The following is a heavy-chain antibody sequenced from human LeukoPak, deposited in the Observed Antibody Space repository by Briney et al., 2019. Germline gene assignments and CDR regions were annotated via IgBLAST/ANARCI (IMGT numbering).Heavy chain of an antibody. CDR3: ARATPYGDYEDY. CDR1: GFTFSNNW. V-gene: IGHV3-66*01. J-gene: IGHJ4*02. Sequence: PGGSLRLSCVASGFTFSNNWMSWVRQAPGKGLEWVSVIYSGGSTYYADSVKGRFTISRDNSKNTLYLQMNSLRAEDTAVYYCARATPYGDYEDYWGQGTLVTVSS. D-gene: IGHD4-17*01. CDR2: IYSGGST.